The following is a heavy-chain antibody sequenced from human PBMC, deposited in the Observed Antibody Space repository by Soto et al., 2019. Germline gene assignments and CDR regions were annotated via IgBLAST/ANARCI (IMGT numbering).Heavy chain of an antibody. CDR1: GESISSVGYY. V-gene: IGHV4-31*03. D-gene: IGHD6-6*01. J-gene: IGHJ4*02. CDR3: ARASSSSSAADY. Sequence: QVQLQESGPGLVKPSQTLSLTCSVSGESISSVGYYWSWIRHHPGKGLECIGYIYDSESAYYNPSLKSRVTISMDTSTNHFAMRLSSVTAADTAVYYCARASSSSSAADYWGQGTLATVSS. CDR2: IYDSESA.